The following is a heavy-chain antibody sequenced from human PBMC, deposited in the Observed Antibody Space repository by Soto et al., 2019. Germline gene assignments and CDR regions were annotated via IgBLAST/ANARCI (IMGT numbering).Heavy chain of an antibody. Sequence: AETLSLTCTVSGGSISSYYWSWIRQPPGKGLEWIGYIYYSGSTNYNPSLKSRVTISVDTSKNQFSLKLSSVTAADTAVYYCASRYCSGGSCYLDAFDIWGQGTMVTVSS. V-gene: IGHV4-59*01. CDR2: IYYSGST. CDR1: GGSISSYY. CDR3: ASRYCSGGSCYLDAFDI. J-gene: IGHJ3*02. D-gene: IGHD2-15*01.